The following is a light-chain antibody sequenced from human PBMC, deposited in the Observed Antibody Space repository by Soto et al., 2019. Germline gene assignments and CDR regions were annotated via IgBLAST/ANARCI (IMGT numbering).Light chain of an antibody. CDR2: EVS. CDR3: LSDEENTTSVV. CDR1: SSDIGTYDL. J-gene: IGLJ2*01. Sequence: QSALTQPASVSGSPGQSITISCTGTSSDIGTYDLVSWYQQEPGKAPKVIIYEVSKRPSGVSNRFSGSKSGNTASLTISGLQPEDEGDYYCLSDEENTTSVVFGGGTKVTVL. V-gene: IGLV2-23*02.